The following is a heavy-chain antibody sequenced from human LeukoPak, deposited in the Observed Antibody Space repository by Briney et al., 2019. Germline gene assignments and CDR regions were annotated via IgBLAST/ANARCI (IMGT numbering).Heavy chain of an antibody. Sequence: SVKDSRMCSLGTLSSYAIGWVRQAPGQGLEWMGGIIPIFGTANYAQKFQGRVTITADKSTSTAYMELSSLRSEDTAVYYCASLEKSFYYGSGSYNSDDAFDIWGQGTMVTVSS. D-gene: IGHD3-10*01. J-gene: IGHJ3*02. V-gene: IGHV1-69*06. CDR3: ASLEKSFYYGSGSYNSDDAFDI. CDR1: LGTLSSYA. CDR2: IIPIFGTA.